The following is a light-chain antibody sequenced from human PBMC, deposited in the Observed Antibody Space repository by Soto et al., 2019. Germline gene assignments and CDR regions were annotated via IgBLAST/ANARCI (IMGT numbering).Light chain of an antibody. V-gene: IGLV2-14*01. CDR3: HSYIGRSESYL. Sequence: QSVLTQPASVSGSPGQSITISCSGTSIYLGSYNHVVGYQQFPLQTPKLLIYEVSNRHSGVSSGFTVSKSGNTASHTISGLPPECGAAYSWHSYIGRSESYLFRSGTKVTVL. J-gene: IGLJ1*01. CDR1: SIYLGSYNH. CDR2: EVS.